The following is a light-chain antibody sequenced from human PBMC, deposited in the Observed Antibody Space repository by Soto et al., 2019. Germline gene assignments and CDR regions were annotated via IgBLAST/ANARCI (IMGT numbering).Light chain of an antibody. V-gene: IGLV1-47*01. J-gene: IGLJ2*01. CDR3: ATWDDSLSCVL. CDR2: KND. CDR1: SSNIGSNR. Sequence: QSVLNQAPSTSGTPGQRVIISCSGSSSNIGSNRVQWYQQLPGTAPKLLVYKNDNRPSGVPDRFSGSKSGTSASLAISDLRSEDEGLYYCATWDDSLSCVLFGGGTQLTVL.